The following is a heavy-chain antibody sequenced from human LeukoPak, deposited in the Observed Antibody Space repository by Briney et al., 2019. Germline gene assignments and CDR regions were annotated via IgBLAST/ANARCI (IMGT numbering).Heavy chain of an antibody. V-gene: IGHV1-69*05. D-gene: IGHD4-23*01. Sequence: SVKVSCKASGGTFSSYAISWVRQAPGQGLEWMGRIMPIFGTANYAQKFQGRVTITTDESTSTAYMELSSLRSEDTAVYYCARLPSMTMVVTDAFDIWGQGTMVTVSS. CDR2: IMPIFGTA. CDR1: GGTFSSYA. J-gene: IGHJ3*02. CDR3: ARLPSMTMVVTDAFDI.